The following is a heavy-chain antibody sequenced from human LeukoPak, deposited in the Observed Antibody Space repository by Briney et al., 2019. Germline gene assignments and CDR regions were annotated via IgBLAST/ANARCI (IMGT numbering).Heavy chain of an antibody. J-gene: IGHJ4*02. CDR2: IRYDGSNK. D-gene: IGHD3-10*01. CDR1: GFTFSSYG. CDR3: ARENPGRGGSFDY. V-gene: IGHV3-30*02. Sequence: GGSLRLSCAASGFTFSSYGMHWVRQAPGKGLEWVAFIRYDGSNKYYADSVKGRFTISRDNSKNTLYLQMNSLRAEDTAVYYCARENPGRGGSFDYWGQGTLVTVSS.